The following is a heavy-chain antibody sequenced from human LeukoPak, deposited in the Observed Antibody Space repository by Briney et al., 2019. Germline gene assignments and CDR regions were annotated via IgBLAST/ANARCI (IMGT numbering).Heavy chain of an antibody. V-gene: IGHV3-64*01. CDR2: ISSNGGST. CDR3: ARGGYGASTPYYMDV. CDR1: GFTFSSYA. D-gene: IGHD1-26*01. Sequence: PGGSLRLSCAASGFTFSSYAMHWVRQAPGKGLEYVSAISSNGGSTYYANSVKGRSTISRGNSKNTLYLQMGSLRAEDMAVYYCARGGYGASTPYYMDVWGKGTTVTVSS. J-gene: IGHJ6*03.